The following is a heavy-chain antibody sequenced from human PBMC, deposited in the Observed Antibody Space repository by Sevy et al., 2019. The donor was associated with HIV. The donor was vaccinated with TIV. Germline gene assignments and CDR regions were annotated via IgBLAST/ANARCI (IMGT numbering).Heavy chain of an antibody. CDR2: FDPEDGET. J-gene: IGHJ4*02. D-gene: IGHD4-17*01. CDR3: ATVPYYGVNSYFDY. V-gene: IGHV1-24*01. CDR1: GYTLTELS. Sequence: ASVKVCCKVSGYTLTELSMHWVRQAPGKGLEWMGGFDPEDGETIYAQKFQGRVTMTEDTSTDTAYMELSSLRSEDTAVYYCATVPYYGVNSYFDYWGQGTLVTVSS.